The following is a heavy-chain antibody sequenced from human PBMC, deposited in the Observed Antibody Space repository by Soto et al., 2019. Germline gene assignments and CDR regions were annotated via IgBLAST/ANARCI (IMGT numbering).Heavy chain of an antibody. Sequence: QVQLVQSGAEVKKPGSSVKVSCKASGGTFSSYAISWVRQAPGQGLEWMGGIIPLFGTAKYAQQFQGRVTITVDEYTRTGYMELSSLRSEDTAVYYCATMGQETTFYGSGSGFDMDVWGQGTPVTVSS. D-gene: IGHD3-10*01. J-gene: IGHJ6*02. CDR1: GGTFSSYA. V-gene: IGHV1-69*01. CDR3: ATMGQETTFYGSGSGFDMDV. CDR2: IIPLFGTA.